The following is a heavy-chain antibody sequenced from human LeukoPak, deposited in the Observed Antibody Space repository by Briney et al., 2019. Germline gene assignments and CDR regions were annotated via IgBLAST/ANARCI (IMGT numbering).Heavy chain of an antibody. Sequence: GGSLRLSCAASGLTFNNYAMSWVRQAPGKGLEWVSGITGSGRTTYYADSVKGRFTISRDNSKDSLYLQINSLRAEDTAVYYCAKGLLITILGSLDYWGQGTLVTVS. J-gene: IGHJ4*02. CDR1: GLTFNNYA. CDR2: ITGSGRTT. CDR3: AKGLLITILGSLDY. V-gene: IGHV3-23*01. D-gene: IGHD3-3*01.